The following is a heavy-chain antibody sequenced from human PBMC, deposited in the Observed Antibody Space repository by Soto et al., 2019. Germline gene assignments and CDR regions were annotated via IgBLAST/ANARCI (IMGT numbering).Heavy chain of an antibody. CDR2: LNTYNGNT. Sequence: QVQLVQSGGEVKKPGASVRVSCKASGYTFNSDGISWVRQAPGQGLEWMGWLNTYNGNTTYAQKFQGRVSMPTDTSTTTAYLELRSLGSDETAGYYCAKEVLYSTSGDRRFDPWGQGTLVTVSS. D-gene: IGHD6-6*01. J-gene: IGHJ5*02. V-gene: IGHV1-18*01. CDR1: GYTFNSDG. CDR3: AKEVLYSTSGDRRFDP.